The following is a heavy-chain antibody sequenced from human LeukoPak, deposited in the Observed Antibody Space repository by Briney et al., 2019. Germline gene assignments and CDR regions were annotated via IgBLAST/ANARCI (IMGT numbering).Heavy chain of an antibody. CDR3: ARLVSGYCSSTSCYRSPWFDP. Sequence: SETLSLTCTVSGGSISSYYWSWIRQPPGKGLEWIGYIYYSGSTNYNPSLKSRVTISEDTSKNQFSLKLSSVTAADTAVYYCARLVSGYCSSTSCYRSPWFDPWGQGTLVTVSS. V-gene: IGHV4-59*08. CDR1: GGSISSYY. J-gene: IGHJ5*02. D-gene: IGHD2-2*01. CDR2: IYYSGST.